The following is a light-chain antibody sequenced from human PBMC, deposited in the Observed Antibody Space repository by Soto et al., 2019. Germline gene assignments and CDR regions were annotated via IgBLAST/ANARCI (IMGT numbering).Light chain of an antibody. Sequence: QSVLTQPASVSASPGQSITISCTGTSSDVGGYKFVSWYQHHPGKAPKLMIYEVNNRPSGVSNRFSGSKSGNTASLTISGLQPEDEADYYCLSYTSGNTRVFGGGTKVTAL. J-gene: IGLJ3*02. CDR1: SSDVGGYKF. V-gene: IGLV2-14*01. CDR3: LSYTSGNTRV. CDR2: EVN.